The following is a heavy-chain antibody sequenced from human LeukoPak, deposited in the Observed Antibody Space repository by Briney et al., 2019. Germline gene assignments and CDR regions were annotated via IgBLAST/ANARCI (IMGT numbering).Heavy chain of an antibody. D-gene: IGHD6-13*01. CDR3: ARGRPAAGSP. V-gene: IGHV1-8*02. Sequence: ASVKVSCKASGYTFTGYYMHWVRQAPGQGLEWMGWMNPNSGNTGYAQKFQGRVTMTRNTSISTAYMELSSLRSEDTAVYYCARGRPAAGSPWGQGTLVTVSS. CDR1: GYTFTGYY. CDR2: MNPNSGNT. J-gene: IGHJ5*02.